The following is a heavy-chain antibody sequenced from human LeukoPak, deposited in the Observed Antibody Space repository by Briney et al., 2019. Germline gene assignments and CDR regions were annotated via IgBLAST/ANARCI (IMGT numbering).Heavy chain of an antibody. J-gene: IGHJ4*02. CDR3: ARRGYSYGYWYYFDY. CDR1: GGSFSGYY. D-gene: IGHD5-18*01. CDR2: INHSGST. V-gene: IGHV4-34*01. Sequence: SETLSLTCAVYGGSFSGYYWSWIRQPPGKGLEWIGEINHSGSTNYNPSLKSRVTISVDTSKNQFSLKLSSVTAADTAVYYCARRGYSYGYWYYFDYWGQGTLVTVSS.